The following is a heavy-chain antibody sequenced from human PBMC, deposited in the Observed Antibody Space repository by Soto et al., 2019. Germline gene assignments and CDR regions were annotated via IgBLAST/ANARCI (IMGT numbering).Heavy chain of an antibody. CDR3: ARLHYGSGSYYRAYYYYGMDV. V-gene: IGHV4-59*08. J-gene: IGHJ6*02. CDR1: GGSISSYY. Sequence: SETLSLTCTVSGGSISSYYWSWIRQPPGKGLEWIGYIYYSGSTNYNPSLKSRVTISVDTSKNQFSLKLSSVTAADTAVYYCARLHYGSGSYYRAYYYYGMDVWGQGTTVT. D-gene: IGHD3-10*01. CDR2: IYYSGST.